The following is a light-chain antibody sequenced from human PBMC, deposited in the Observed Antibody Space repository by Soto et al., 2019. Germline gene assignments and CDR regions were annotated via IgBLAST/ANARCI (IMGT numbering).Light chain of an antibody. CDR2: KAS. J-gene: IGKJ5*01. Sequence: DIQMTQSPSSVSASVGDRVTITCRASQDISSWLAWYQQKPGKAPNLLIYKASSLQSGVPSRFSGSGSGTDFTLTISSLQPEDFATYYCQQANSFLGITFGQGTRLEIK. V-gene: IGKV1D-12*01. CDR1: QDISSW. CDR3: QQANSFLGIT.